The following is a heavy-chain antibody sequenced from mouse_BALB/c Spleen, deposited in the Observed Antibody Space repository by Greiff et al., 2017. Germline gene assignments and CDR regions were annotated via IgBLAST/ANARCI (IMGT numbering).Heavy chain of an antibody. CDR2: ISDGGSYT. J-gene: IGHJ4*01. D-gene: IGHD2-10*01. V-gene: IGHV5-4*02. CDR3: ARSPYYGNSRYAMDY. Sequence: EVKLMESGGGLVKPGGSLKLSCAASGFTFSDYYMYWVRQTPEKRLEWVATISDGGSYTYYPDSVKGRFTISRDNAKNNLYLQMSSLKSEDTAMYYCARSPYYGNSRYAMDYWGQGTSVTVSS. CDR1: GFTFSDYY.